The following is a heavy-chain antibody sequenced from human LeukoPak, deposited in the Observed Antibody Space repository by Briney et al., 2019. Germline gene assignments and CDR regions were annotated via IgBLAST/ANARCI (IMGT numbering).Heavy chain of an antibody. CDR1: GYSFIIFD. CDR3: ARVTRYYYGMDV. Sequence: RASVKVSFTASGYSFIIFDINWVRQGAGQGLEWMGWMNPNSGNKGYAQEFQGRVTMTRNTSISTAYMELSSLRSEDTAVYYCARVTRYYYGMDVWGQGTTVTVSS. V-gene: IGHV1-8*01. CDR2: MNPNSGNK. J-gene: IGHJ6*02.